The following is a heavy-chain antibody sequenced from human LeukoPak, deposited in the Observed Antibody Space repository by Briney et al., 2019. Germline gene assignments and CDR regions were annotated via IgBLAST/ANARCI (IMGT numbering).Heavy chain of an antibody. CDR2: INWNGGST. Sequence: GGSLRLPCAASGFTFDDYGMSWVRQAPGKGLEWVSGINWNGGSTGYADSVKGRFTISRDNAKNSLYLQMNSLRAEDTALYYCARRNEYYGSGSYFWFDPWGQGTLVTVSS. V-gene: IGHV3-20*04. CDR3: ARRNEYYGSGSYFWFDP. J-gene: IGHJ5*02. CDR1: GFTFDDYG. D-gene: IGHD3-10*01.